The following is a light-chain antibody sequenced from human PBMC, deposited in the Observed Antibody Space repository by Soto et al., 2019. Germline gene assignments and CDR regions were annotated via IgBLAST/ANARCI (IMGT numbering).Light chain of an antibody. V-gene: IGKV1-33*01. CDR1: QDISNY. Sequence: DIQMTQSPSSLSASVGDRVTITCQASQDISNYLNWYQQKLGKAPKLLIYDASNLGTGVPSRFSGSGSGTDFTFTISSLQPEDIATYYCQQYSHLITVGQGTRLEIK. CDR2: DAS. CDR3: QQYSHLIT. J-gene: IGKJ5*01.